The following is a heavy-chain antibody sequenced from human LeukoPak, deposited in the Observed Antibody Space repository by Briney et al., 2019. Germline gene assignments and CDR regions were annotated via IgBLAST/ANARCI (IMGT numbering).Heavy chain of an antibody. J-gene: IGHJ4*02. CDR3: ARVKYSSSPYFDY. CDR2: IYYSGST. CDR1: GGSISSYY. D-gene: IGHD6-6*01. V-gene: IGHV4-59*01. Sequence: SETLSLTCTVSGGSISSYYWSWIRQPPGKGLEWIGYIYYSGSTNYNPSLKSRVTISVDTSKNQFSLKLSSVTAADTAVYYCARVKYSSSPYFDYWGQGTLVTVSS.